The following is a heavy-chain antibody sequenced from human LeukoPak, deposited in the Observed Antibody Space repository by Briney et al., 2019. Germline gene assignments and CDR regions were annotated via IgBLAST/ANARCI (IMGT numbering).Heavy chain of an antibody. CDR3: ARDRHYYDSSGTRGY. Sequence: SGTLSLTCAVSGASISSSNWWSWVRQPPGKGLEWIGEIYHSGSTNYNPSLKSRVTISMDKSKNQFSLNLSSVTAADTAVYYCARDRHYYDSSGTRGYWGQGTLVTVSS. J-gene: IGHJ4*02. D-gene: IGHD3-22*01. CDR1: GASISSSNW. CDR2: IYHSGST. V-gene: IGHV4-4*02.